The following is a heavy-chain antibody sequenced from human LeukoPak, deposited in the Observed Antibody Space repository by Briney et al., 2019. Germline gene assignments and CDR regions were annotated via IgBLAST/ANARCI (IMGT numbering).Heavy chain of an antibody. J-gene: IGHJ4*02. CDR3: ARSGYRHATIDY. CDR1: GGSISSYY. V-gene: IGHV4-59*01. Sequence: SETLSLTCTVSGGSISSYYWSWIRQPPGKGLEWIGYIYYSGSTNYNPSLKSRVTISVDTSKNQFSLKLSSVTAADTAVYYCARSGYRHATIDYWGQGTLVTVSS. D-gene: IGHD3-22*01. CDR2: IYYSGST.